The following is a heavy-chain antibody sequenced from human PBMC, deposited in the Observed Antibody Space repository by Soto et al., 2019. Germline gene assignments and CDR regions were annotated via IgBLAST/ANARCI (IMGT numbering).Heavy chain of an antibody. CDR2: IIPIFGTA. Sequence: QVQLVQSGAEVKKPGSPVKVSCKASGGTFSSYAISWVRQAPGQGLEWMGGIIPIFGTANYAQKFQGRVTITADESTSTAYMELSSLRSEDTAVYYCARDKEVVPAAMGWFDPWGQGTLVTVSS. D-gene: IGHD2-2*01. CDR1: GGTFSSYA. J-gene: IGHJ5*02. CDR3: ARDKEVVPAAMGWFDP. V-gene: IGHV1-69*01.